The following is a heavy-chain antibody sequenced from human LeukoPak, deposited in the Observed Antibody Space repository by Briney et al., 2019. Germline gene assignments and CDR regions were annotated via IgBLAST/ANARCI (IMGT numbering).Heavy chain of an antibody. CDR2: IYPGDSDT. CDR3: GRRGYCISDVFYGSDY. Sequence: GESLKISCKGSGYNFATYWIAWVRQMPGKGLEWMGIIYPGDSDTRYSPSFQGQVTISADKSISTAYLQWSSLQASDTALYYCGRRGYCISDVFYGSDYGGQGTLVPVSS. V-gene: IGHV5-51*01. D-gene: IGHD2-8*01. J-gene: IGHJ4*02. CDR1: GYNFATYW.